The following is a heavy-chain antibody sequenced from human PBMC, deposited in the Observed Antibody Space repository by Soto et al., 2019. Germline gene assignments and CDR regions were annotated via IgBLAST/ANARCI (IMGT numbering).Heavy chain of an antibody. CDR2: ISSSSSTI. CDR1: GFTFSSYG. D-gene: IGHD2-15*01. Sequence: GGSLRLSCAASGFTFSSYGMHWVRQAPGKGLEWVSYISSSSSTIYYADSVKGRFTISRDNAKNSLYLQMNSLRAKDTAVYYCARDACSGGSCYSGWFDPWGQGTLVTVSS. J-gene: IGHJ5*02. V-gene: IGHV3-48*01. CDR3: ARDACSGGSCYSGWFDP.